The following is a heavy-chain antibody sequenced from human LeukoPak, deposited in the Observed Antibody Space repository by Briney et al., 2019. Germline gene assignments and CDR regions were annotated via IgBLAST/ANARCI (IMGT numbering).Heavy chain of an antibody. J-gene: IGHJ4*02. CDR2: IASKTDGGAT. CDR1: GLTVTNAW. Sequence: PGGSLRLSCSASGLTVTNAWMDWVRQAPGEGLDWVGRIASKTDGGATDYAAPVKGRFTISRDDSKNTLNLQMNSLKTEDTAVYYCTTGIRGDWGQGTLVTVSS. D-gene: IGHD3-10*01. CDR3: TTGIRGD. V-gene: IGHV3-15*07.